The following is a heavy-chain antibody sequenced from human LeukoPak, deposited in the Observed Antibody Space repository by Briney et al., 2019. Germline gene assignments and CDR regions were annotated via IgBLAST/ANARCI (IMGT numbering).Heavy chain of an antibody. V-gene: IGHV1-69*02. CDR1: GGTFSSYT. J-gene: IGHJ4*02. D-gene: IGHD2-2*01. CDR2: IIPILGIA. CDR3: ARALSDCSSTSCLNDYLLPGDY. Sequence: SVKVSCKASGGTFSSYTISWVRQAPGQGLEWMGRIIPILGIANYAQKFQGRVTITADKSTSTAYMELSSLRSEDTAVYYCARALSDCSSTSCLNDYLLPGDYWGQGTLVTVSS.